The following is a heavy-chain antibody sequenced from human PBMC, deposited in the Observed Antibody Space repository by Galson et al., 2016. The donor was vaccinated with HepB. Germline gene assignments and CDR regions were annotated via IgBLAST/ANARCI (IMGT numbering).Heavy chain of an antibody. D-gene: IGHD4-17*01. V-gene: IGHV3-48*01. Sequence: SLRLSCAASGFMFSSYSMNWVRQAPGKGLEWVSYISSSSSSIDYAAYVKGRFTISRDNAKNLPYLKMNSLRGEDTAVYYCSRDRHYGDYPSESWFDPWGQGTLVTVSS. J-gene: IGHJ5*02. CDR2: ISSSSSSI. CDR3: SRDRHYGDYPSESWFDP. CDR1: GFMFSSYS.